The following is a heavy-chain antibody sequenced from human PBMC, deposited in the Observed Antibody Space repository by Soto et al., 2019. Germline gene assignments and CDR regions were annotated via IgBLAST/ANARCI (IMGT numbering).Heavy chain of an antibody. V-gene: IGHV1-69*14. Sequence: QVRLVQSGAEVKKPGSSVRVSCEASGDTFSTYAFSWVRQAPGQGLEWMGGIIPLFDTATYAQRFQGRVIITANKSTITTYMSLTSPLSEVTAVYFFAGNPPNDNGDLDANAGRGHWTMVSVSS. CDR2: IIPLFDTA. J-gene: IGHJ3*01. D-gene: IGHD4-17*01. CDR3: AGNPPNDNGDLDANAG. CDR1: GDTFSTYA.